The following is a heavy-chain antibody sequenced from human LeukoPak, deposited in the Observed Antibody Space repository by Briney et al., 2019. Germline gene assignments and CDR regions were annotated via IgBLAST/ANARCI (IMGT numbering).Heavy chain of an antibody. J-gene: IGHJ4*02. D-gene: IGHD3-22*01. CDR3: ARDIQDPRDYYDSSGYTLDY. CDR2: ISAYNGNT. Sequence: ASVKVSCKASGYTFTSYGISWVRQAPGQGLEWMGWISAYNGNTNYAQKLQGRVTITTDESTSTAYMELSSLRSEDTAVYYCARDIQDPRDYYDSSGYTLDYWGQGTLVTVSS. CDR1: GYTFTSYG. V-gene: IGHV1-18*01.